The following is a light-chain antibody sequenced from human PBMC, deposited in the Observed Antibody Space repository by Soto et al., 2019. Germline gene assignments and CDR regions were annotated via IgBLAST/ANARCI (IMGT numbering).Light chain of an antibody. J-gene: IGLJ2*01. V-gene: IGLV2-14*01. CDR1: SSDIGTYNY. CDR2: EVS. CDR3: SSYTSSSTFLL. Sequence: QSALTQPASMSGSPGQSITISCTGTSSDIGTYNYVSWYQQHPGKVPKLMIYEVSNRPSGVSNRFSGSKSGNAASLTISGLQAEDEADYYCSSYTSSSTFLLFGGGTKLT.